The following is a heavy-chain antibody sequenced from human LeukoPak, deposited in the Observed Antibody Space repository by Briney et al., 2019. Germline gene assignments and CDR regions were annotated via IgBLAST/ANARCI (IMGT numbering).Heavy chain of an antibody. CDR3: AKSSGYYHYFDY. J-gene: IGHJ4*02. CDR2: ISGSGGST. Sequence: GGSLRLSCAASGFTFSSYGMSWVRQAPGKGLEWVSAISGSGGSTYYADSVKGRFTISRDNSKNTLYLQMNSLRAEDTAVYYCAKSSGYYHYFDYWGQGTLVTVSS. CDR1: GFTFSSYG. V-gene: IGHV3-23*01. D-gene: IGHD3-22*01.